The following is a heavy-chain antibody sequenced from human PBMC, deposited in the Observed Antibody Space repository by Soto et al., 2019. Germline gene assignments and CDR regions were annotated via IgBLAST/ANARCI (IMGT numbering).Heavy chain of an antibody. V-gene: IGHV1-69*06. Sequence: RASVKVSCKASGGTFSSYAISWVRQAPGQGLEWMGGIIPIFGTANYAQKFQGRVTITADKSTSTAYMELSSLRSEDTAVYYCARDRRVPGIAAAGMADYYGMDVWGQGTTVTVSS. D-gene: IGHD6-13*01. CDR2: IIPIFGTA. CDR1: GGTFSSYA. CDR3: ARDRRVPGIAAAGMADYYGMDV. J-gene: IGHJ6*02.